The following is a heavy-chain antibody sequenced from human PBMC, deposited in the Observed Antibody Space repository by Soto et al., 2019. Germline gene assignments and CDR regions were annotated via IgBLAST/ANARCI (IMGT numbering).Heavy chain of an antibody. CDR3: ATGQQLGY. CDR1: GFTFSTYA. Sequence: EVQLLESGGGLVQPGGSLRLSCAASGFTFSTYAMSWVRQAPGKGLEWVPKIIHSGDSTYYADSVKGRFTISRDNSKNTVYLQMNSLRAEDTAIYYCATGQQLGYWGQGTLVTVSS. D-gene: IGHD6-13*01. J-gene: IGHJ4*02. CDR2: IIHSGDST. V-gene: IGHV3-23*01.